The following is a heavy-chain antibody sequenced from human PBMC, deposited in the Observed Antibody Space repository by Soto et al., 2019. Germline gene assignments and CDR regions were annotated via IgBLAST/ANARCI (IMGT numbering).Heavy chain of an antibody. V-gene: IGHV4-34*01. Sequence: SETLSLTCAVYGGSFSGYYWSWIRQPPGKGLEWIGEINHSGSTNYNPSLKSRVTISVDTSKNQFSLKLSSVTAADTAVYYCARVQRGGIFGVNYYYYYMDVWGKGTTVTVSS. CDR3: ARVQRGGIFGVNYYYYYMDV. J-gene: IGHJ6*03. CDR1: GGSFSGYY. CDR2: INHSGST. D-gene: IGHD3-3*01.